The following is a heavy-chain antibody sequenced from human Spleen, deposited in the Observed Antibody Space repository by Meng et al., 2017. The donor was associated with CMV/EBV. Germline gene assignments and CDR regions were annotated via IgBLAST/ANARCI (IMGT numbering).Heavy chain of an antibody. J-gene: IGHJ4*02. Sequence: GFIHSIYWMHLVRQVPGEWMVWVALIYVDGNGSPITKCADFVRGRFTISRDNAQRTLFLQMSSLRAEDTALYYCARSTPSGTDYWEWGQGTLVTVSS. CDR3: ARSTPSGTDYWE. CDR2: IYVDGNGSPIT. V-gene: IGHV3-74*03. D-gene: IGHD3-10*01. CDR1: GFIHSIYW.